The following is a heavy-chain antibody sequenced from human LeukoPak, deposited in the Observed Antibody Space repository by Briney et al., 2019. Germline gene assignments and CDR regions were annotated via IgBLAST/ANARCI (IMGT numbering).Heavy chain of an antibody. Sequence: SETLSLTCAVYGGSFSGYYWSWIRQPPGKGLEWIGEINHSGSTNYNPSLKSRVTISVDTSKNQFSLKLSSVTAADTAVYYCARVLYSSGWYGPGWYFQHWGQGALVTVSS. CDR2: INHSGST. D-gene: IGHD6-19*01. CDR3: ARVLYSSGWYGPGWYFQH. V-gene: IGHV4-34*01. CDR1: GGSFSGYY. J-gene: IGHJ1*01.